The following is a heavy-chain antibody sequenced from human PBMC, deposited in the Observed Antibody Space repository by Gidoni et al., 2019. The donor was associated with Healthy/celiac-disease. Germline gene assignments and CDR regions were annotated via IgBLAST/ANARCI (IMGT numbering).Heavy chain of an antibody. CDR2: IYHSGST. V-gene: IGHV4-38-2*02. Sequence: CAVSGYSISSGYYWGWIRQPPGKGLEWIGSIYHSGSTYYNPSLKSRVTISVDTSKNQFSLKLSSVTAADTAVYYCARDPLTASAAIGSNYYYYGMDVWGQGTTVTVSS. D-gene: IGHD6-13*01. CDR1: GYSISSGYY. CDR3: ARDPLTASAAIGSNYYYYGMDV. J-gene: IGHJ6*02.